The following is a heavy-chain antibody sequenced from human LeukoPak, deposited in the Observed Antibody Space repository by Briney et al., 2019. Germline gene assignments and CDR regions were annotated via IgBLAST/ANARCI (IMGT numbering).Heavy chain of an antibody. Sequence: GGSLRLSCAASGFTVSSNYMSWVRQAPGKGLEWVSVIYSGGSTYYADSVKGRFTISRDNSKNTLYLQMNSLRAEDTAAYYCARVRRQLDNWFDPWGQGTLVTVSS. J-gene: IGHJ5*02. CDR3: ARVRRQLDNWFDP. V-gene: IGHV3-53*01. D-gene: IGHD5-18*01. CDR2: IYSGGST. CDR1: GFTVSSNY.